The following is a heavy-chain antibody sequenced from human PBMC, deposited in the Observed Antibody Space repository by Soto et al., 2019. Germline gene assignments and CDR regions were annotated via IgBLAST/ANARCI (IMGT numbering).Heavy chain of an antibody. D-gene: IGHD1-1*01. J-gene: IGHJ4*02. CDR3: SSERTGDPTFFDY. CDR1: GGSVSSGSYY. V-gene: IGHV4-61*01. Sequence: SETLSLTCTVSGGSVSSGSYYWSWIRQPPGKGLEWIGYIYYSGSTDYNPSLKSRVTISLDTSKNQFSLKLSSVTAADTAVYYCSSERTGDPTFFDYWGQGTLVTVSS. CDR2: IYYSGST.